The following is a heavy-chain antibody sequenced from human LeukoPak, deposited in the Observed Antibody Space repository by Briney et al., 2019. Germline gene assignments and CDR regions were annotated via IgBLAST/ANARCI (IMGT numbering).Heavy chain of an antibody. CDR2: ISGSGGST. CDR1: GFTFSSYA. CDR3: AKDPTRPIAVAGTFDY. J-gene: IGHJ4*02. Sequence: GGSLRLSCAASGFTFSSYAMSWVRQAPGKGLEWASAISGSGGSTYYADSVKGRFTISRDNSKNTLYLQMNSLRAEDTAVYYCAKDPTRPIAVAGTFDYWGQGTLVTVSS. V-gene: IGHV3-23*01. D-gene: IGHD6-19*01.